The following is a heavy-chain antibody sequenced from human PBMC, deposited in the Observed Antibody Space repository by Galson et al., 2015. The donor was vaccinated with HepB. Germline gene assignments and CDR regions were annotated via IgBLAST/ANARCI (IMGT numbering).Heavy chain of an antibody. J-gene: IGHJ6*02. CDR1: GYTFTGYY. CDR3: ARDDLDYGDYGGYYGMDV. Sequence: SVKVSCKASGYTFTGYYMHWVRQAPGQGLEWMGWINPNSGGTNYAQKFQGWVSMTRDTSISTAYMELSRLRSDDTAVYYCARDDLDYGDYGGYYGMDVWGQGTTVTVSS. D-gene: IGHD4-17*01. CDR2: INPNSGGT. V-gene: IGHV1-2*04.